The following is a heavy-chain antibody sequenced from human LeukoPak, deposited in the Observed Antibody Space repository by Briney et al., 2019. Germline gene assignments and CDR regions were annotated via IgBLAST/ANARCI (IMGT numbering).Heavy chain of an antibody. J-gene: IGHJ6*03. CDR3: AGDHYDILTGSPIYYYMDV. D-gene: IGHD3-9*01. Sequence: VQPGRSLRLSCAASGFTFSSYAMHWVRQAPGKGLEWVAVISYDGSNKYYADSVKGRFTISRDNSKNTLYLQMNSLRAEDTAVYYCAGDHYDILTGSPIYYYMDVWGKGTTVTVSS. CDR2: ISYDGSNK. CDR1: GFTFSSYA. V-gene: IGHV3-30*07.